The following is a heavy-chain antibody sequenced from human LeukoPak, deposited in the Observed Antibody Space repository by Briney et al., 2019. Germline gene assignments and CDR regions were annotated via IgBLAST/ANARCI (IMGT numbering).Heavy chain of an antibody. CDR1: GGSFSGYY. CDR2: INHSGST. J-gene: IGHJ4*02. CDR3: ARRERLVLRFLEWLAGPLDY. V-gene: IGHV4-34*01. D-gene: IGHD3-3*01. Sequence: SGTLSLTCAVYGGSFSGYYWSWIRQPPGKGLEWIGEINHSGSTNYNPSLKSRVTISVDTSKNQFSLKLSSVTAADTAVYYCARRERLVLRFLEWLAGPLDYWGQGTLVTVSS.